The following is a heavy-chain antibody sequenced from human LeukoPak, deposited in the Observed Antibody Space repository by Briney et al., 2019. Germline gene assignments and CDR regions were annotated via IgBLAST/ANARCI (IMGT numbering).Heavy chain of an antibody. J-gene: IGHJ4*02. Sequence: GQSLRLSCAASGFTFRGHGMNWVRQAPGKGLEWVSYISPGSTTIYYAESVQGRFTVSRDNAKSSVYLEMNTLRVEDTAVYYCADLGYTDLGQGTLVTVSS. CDR2: ISPGSTTI. D-gene: IGHD5-24*01. CDR3: ADLGYTD. CDR1: GFTFRGHG. V-gene: IGHV3-48*04.